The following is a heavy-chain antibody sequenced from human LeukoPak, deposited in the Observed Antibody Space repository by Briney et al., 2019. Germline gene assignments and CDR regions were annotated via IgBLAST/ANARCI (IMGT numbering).Heavy chain of an antibody. J-gene: IGHJ4*02. Sequence: GESLKISCKGSGYSFTTYRIGWVRQMPGKGLEWMGIIYPGDSDTRYSPSFQGQVTISADKSISTAYLQWSSLKASNTAMYYCARPTGLRFFDYWGQGTLVTVSS. V-gene: IGHV5-51*01. CDR1: GYSFTTYR. CDR2: IYPGDSDT. D-gene: IGHD4-11*01. CDR3: ARPTGLRFFDY.